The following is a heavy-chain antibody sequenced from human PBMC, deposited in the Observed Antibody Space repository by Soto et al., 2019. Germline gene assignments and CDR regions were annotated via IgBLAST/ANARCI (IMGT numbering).Heavy chain of an antibody. Sequence: PGGSLRLSCAASGFTFSSYAMDGVRQAPGKGLEYVSAISSNGGSTYYANSVKGRFTISRDNSKNTLYLQMGSLRAEDMAVYYCARDHKSGYCSGGSCYGTTDYWGQGTLVTVSS. CDR3: ARDHKSGYCSGGSCYGTTDY. CDR2: ISSNGGST. J-gene: IGHJ4*02. V-gene: IGHV3-64*01. CDR1: GFTFSSYA. D-gene: IGHD2-15*01.